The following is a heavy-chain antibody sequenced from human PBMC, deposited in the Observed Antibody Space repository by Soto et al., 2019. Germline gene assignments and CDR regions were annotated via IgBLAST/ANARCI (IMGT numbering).Heavy chain of an antibody. V-gene: IGHV1-18*01. Sequence: QVQLVQSGTEVKKPGASVKVSCKASGYTFTNYGISWVRQAPGQGLVWLAWINTYNGHTNYAQKLQGRVTLTTDTSTSTAYMELRSLRSDDTAVYYCARDLLYSSRSTVRFDIWGQGTMVTVSS. CDR2: INTYNGHT. CDR1: GYTFTNYG. CDR3: ARDLLYSSRSTVRFDI. D-gene: IGHD6-13*01. J-gene: IGHJ3*02.